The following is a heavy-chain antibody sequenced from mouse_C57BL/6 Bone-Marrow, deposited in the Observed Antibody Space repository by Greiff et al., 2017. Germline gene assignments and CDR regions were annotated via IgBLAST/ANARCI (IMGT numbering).Heavy chain of an antibody. J-gene: IGHJ3*01. V-gene: IGHV3-6*01. CDR2: ISYDGSN. CDR1: GYSITSGYY. CDR3: ARGDLHRAWFAY. Sequence: EVQVVESGPGLVKPSQSLSLTCSVTGYSITSGYYWNWIRQFPGNKLEWMGYISYDGSNNYNPSLKNRISITRDPSKNQFFLKLNSVTTEDTATYYCARGDLHRAWFAYWGQGTLVTVSA. D-gene: IGHD2-1*01.